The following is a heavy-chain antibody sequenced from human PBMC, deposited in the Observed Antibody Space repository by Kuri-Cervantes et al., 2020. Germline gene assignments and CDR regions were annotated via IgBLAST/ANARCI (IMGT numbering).Heavy chain of an antibody. V-gene: IGHV1-2*04. CDR2: INPNSGGT. J-gene: IGHJ4*02. CDR1: GYTFTGYY. Sequence: ASVKVSCKASGYTFTGYYMHWVRQAPGQGLEWMGWINPNSGGTNYAQKFQGWVTMTRDTSISTAYMELSSLRSEDTAVYYCARELASIRFFDFWGQGTLVTVSS. D-gene: IGHD5-12*01. CDR3: ARELASIRFFDF.